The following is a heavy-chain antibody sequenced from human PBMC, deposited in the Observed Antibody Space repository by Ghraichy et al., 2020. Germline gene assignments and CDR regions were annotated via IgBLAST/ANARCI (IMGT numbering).Heavy chain of an antibody. Sequence: GGSLRLSCEASGFTFNNYAMSWVRQAPGKGLEWVSSLSLGGDTYYADSVKGRFTISRDNSKSTLYLQMNSLRADDTAMYYCAKTLSSRWDNYYYYGMDVWGQGTTVTVSS. V-gene: IGHV3-23*01. J-gene: IGHJ6*02. CDR2: LSLGGDT. CDR1: GFTFNNYA. D-gene: IGHD6-13*01. CDR3: AKTLSSRWDNYYYYGMDV.